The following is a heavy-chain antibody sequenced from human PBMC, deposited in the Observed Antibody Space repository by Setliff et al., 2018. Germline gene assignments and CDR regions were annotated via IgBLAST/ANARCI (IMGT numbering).Heavy chain of an antibody. J-gene: IGHJ5*02. V-gene: IGHV1-2*02. CDR2: INPKSGVT. CDR1: GYTFIDFY. Sequence: GASVKVSCKASGYTFIDFYMHWVRQVPGRGPEWMGSINPKSGVTRYVQKFQVRVTMTRDTSISTAYMELNSLTSDDTAVYYCARDGLSWLNWLDPWGQGTPVTVS. CDR3: ARDGLSWLNWLDP. D-gene: IGHD6-13*01.